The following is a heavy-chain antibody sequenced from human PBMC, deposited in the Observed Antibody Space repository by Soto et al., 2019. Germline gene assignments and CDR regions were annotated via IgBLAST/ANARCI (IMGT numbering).Heavy chain of an antibody. Sequence: LSETLSLTCTVSGGSVSSSSYYWGWVRQPPGKGLEWIGSVYYSGSTYYNPSLKSRVTISVDTSKNQFSLKLSSVPAADTAVYYCARQATVTYIDYWGQGTLVTVSS. V-gene: IGHV4-39*01. CDR2: VYYSGST. CDR1: GGSVSSSSYY. CDR3: ARQATVTYIDY. D-gene: IGHD4-17*01. J-gene: IGHJ4*02.